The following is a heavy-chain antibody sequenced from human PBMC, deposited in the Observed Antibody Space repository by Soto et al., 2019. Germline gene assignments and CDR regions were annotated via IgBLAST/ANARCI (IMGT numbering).Heavy chain of an antibody. CDR2: IGTAGDT. Sequence: PGGSLRLSCAASGFTFSSYDMHWVRQATGKGLEWVSAIGTAGDTYYPGSVKGRFTISRENAKNSLYLQMNSLRAGDTAVYYCARGSSYVGAFDIWGQGTMVTVSS. CDR3: ARGSSYVGAFDI. J-gene: IGHJ3*02. CDR1: GFTFSSYD. D-gene: IGHD3-16*01. V-gene: IGHV3-13*01.